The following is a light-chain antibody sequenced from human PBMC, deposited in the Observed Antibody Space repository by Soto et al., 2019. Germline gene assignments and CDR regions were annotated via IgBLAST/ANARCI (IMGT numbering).Light chain of an antibody. Sequence: ETVLTQSPGTLSLSPGERATVSCRASQSVGGNSLAWYQQRPGQAPRLLIYDTSKRATGIPYRFSGSGSGADFPLTISRLEPADFAVYYCQQYQNSPRTFGQGTKVEIK. CDR2: DTS. J-gene: IGKJ1*01. CDR1: QSVGGNS. CDR3: QQYQNSPRT. V-gene: IGKV3-20*01.